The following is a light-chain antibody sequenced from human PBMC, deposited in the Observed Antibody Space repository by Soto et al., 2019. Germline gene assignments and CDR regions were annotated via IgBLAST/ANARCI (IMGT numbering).Light chain of an antibody. CDR1: QSVSGW. CDR3: QQYETFSGT. Sequence: DIQMTQSPSTLSASVGDTVTVTCRASQSVSGWLAWYQQKPGEAPKLLIYDASALPRGVPSRFSGSGSGKKFTLTIASLKPDDFATYYCQQYETFSGTLGPATKVDIK. V-gene: IGKV1-5*01. CDR2: DAS. J-gene: IGKJ1*01.